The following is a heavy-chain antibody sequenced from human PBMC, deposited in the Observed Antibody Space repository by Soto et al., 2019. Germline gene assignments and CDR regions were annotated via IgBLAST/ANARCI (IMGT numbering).Heavy chain of an antibody. J-gene: IGHJ4*02. D-gene: IGHD3-22*01. V-gene: IGHV3-21*01. CDR1: GFTFSSYS. CDR3: ARDSLVVGDFDY. Sequence: EVQLVESGGGLVKPGGSLRLSCAASGFTFSSYSMNWVRQAPGKGLEWVSSISSSSSYIYYADSVKGRFTISRDNAKSSLYRQMNSLRAEDTAVYYCARDSLVVGDFDYWGQGTLVTVSS. CDR2: ISSSSSYI.